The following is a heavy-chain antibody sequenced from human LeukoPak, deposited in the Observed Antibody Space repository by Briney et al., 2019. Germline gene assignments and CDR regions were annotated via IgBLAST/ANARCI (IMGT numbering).Heavy chain of an antibody. V-gene: IGHV3-23*01. CDR2: ITGSGDST. D-gene: IGHD5-18*01. Sequence: GGSLRLSCAASGFTYSTHAMTWVRQAPGKGLEWVSGITGSGDSTYYADSVKGRFTISRDNSESTLFLQMSSLRAEDTAVYHCARGKGRGYNHTHLDYWGQGTLVTVSS. CDR1: GFTYSTHA. CDR3: ARGKGRGYNHTHLDY. J-gene: IGHJ4*02.